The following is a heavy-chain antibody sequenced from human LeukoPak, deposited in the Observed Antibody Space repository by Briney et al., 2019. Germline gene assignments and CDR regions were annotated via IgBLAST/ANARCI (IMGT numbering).Heavy chain of an antibody. CDR3: AKKGRYYYDSSSFDY. V-gene: IGHV3-30*02. J-gene: IGHJ4*02. CDR1: GFTFSSYG. D-gene: IGHD3-22*01. Sequence: GGSLRLSCAASGFTFSSYGMHWVRQAPGKGLEWVAFIRYDGSNKYYADSVKGRFTISRDNSKNTLYLQMNSLRAEDTAVYYCAKKGRYYYDSSSFDYWGQGTLVTVSS. CDR2: IRYDGSNK.